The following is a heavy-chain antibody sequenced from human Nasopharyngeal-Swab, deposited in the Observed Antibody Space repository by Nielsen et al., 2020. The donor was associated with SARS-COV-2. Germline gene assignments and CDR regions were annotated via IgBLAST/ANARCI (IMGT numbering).Heavy chain of an antibody. CDR3: ARQPYYDFWSGYYTGFDP. D-gene: IGHD3-3*01. V-gene: IGHV4-39*01. CDR2: IYYSGST. J-gene: IGHJ5*02. Sequence: SETLSLTCTVSGGSISSSSYYWGWICQPPGKGLEWIGSIYYSGSTYYNPSLKSRVTISVDTSKNQFSLKLSSVTAADTAVYYCARQPYYDFWSGYYTGFDPWGQGTLVTVSS. CDR1: GGSISSSSYY.